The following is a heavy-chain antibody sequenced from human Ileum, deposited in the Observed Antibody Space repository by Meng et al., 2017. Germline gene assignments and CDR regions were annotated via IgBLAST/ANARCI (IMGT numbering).Heavy chain of an antibody. J-gene: IGHJ4*02. CDR3: ARSGVTTVTYLD. CDR2: ISRSGTT. CDR1: GGSFSTYY. V-gene: IGHV4-34*01. D-gene: IGHD4-11*01. Sequence: QGQLQGWGAGLLEPSETLSLTCAIGGGSFSTYYWSWIRQPPGKGLEWIGEISRSGTTNYNPSLKSRVTISVDTSKNQFSLTVTSVTAADSALYYCARSGVTTVTYLDWGQGTLVTVSS.